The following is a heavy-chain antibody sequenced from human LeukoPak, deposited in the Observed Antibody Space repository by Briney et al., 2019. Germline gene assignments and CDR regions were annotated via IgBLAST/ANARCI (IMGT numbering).Heavy chain of an antibody. V-gene: IGHV4-39*02. CDR1: GGSISSSSYY. D-gene: IGHD2-2*02. J-gene: IGHJ4*02. CDR2: IHYSGTT. CDR3: ARDPTKIPYFDY. Sequence: SETLSLTCTVSGGSISSSSYYWGWIRQSPGKGLEWIGSIHYSGTTYYNPSLKSRVTISVDTSKNQFSLKLSSVTAADTAVYYCARDPTKIPYFDYWGQGILVTVSS.